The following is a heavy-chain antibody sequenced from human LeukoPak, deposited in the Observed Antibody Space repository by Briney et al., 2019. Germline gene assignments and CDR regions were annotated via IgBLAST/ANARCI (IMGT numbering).Heavy chain of an antibody. J-gene: IGHJ4*02. Sequence: GGSLRLSCAASGFTFSSYSMNWVRQAPGKGLEWVSSISSSSSYIYYADSLKGRFTISRDNAKNSLYLQMNSLRAEDTAVYYCARGRVDQGPSSYWGQGTLVTVSS. CDR2: ISSSSSYI. V-gene: IGHV3-21*01. CDR3: ARGRVDQGPSSY. CDR1: GFTFSSYS.